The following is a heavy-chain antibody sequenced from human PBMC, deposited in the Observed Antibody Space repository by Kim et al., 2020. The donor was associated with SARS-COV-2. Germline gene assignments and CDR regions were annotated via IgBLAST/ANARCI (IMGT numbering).Heavy chain of an antibody. CDR3: AHTTTPGLPFWYFDL. CDR2: IYWDNDK. V-gene: IGHV2-5*02. CDR1: GFSLTAGGEG. J-gene: IGHJ2*01. Sequence: SGPTLVNPTQTLTLTCSFSGFSLTAGGEGVGWIRQPPGKALEWLALIYWDNDKLYSPSLESRLTITKDTSKNQVLLTMTNMDPVDTATYYCAHTTTPGLPFWYFDLWGRGTLVIVSS. D-gene: IGHD4-17*01.